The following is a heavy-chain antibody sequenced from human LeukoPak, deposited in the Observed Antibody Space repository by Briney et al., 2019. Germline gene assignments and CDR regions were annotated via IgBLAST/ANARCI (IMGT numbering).Heavy chain of an antibody. CDR2: ISSSGSTI. Sequence: GGSLRLSCAASGFTFSSYEMNWVRQAPGKGLEWVSYISSSGSTIYYADSVKGRFTISRDNAKNSLYLQMNSLRAEDTAVYYCARVGYDCSGYSIDYWGQGTLVTVSS. CDR1: GFTFSSYE. CDR3: ARVGYDCSGYSIDY. J-gene: IGHJ4*02. V-gene: IGHV3-48*03. D-gene: IGHD3-22*01.